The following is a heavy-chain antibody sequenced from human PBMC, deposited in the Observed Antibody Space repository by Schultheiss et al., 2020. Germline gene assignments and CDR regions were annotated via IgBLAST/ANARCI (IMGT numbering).Heavy chain of an antibody. D-gene: IGHD2-2*01. V-gene: IGHV4-31*11. J-gene: IGHJ4*02. CDR1: GGSIINAGYY. CDR3: ARRRYCSSTSCPDEYYFDY. Sequence: TLSLSCAVSGGSIINAGYYWSWSRQDPGKGLEWIGYIHYSGSTYYNPSLKSRVFISVDTSKNQFSLKLSSVTAADTAVYYCARRRYCSSTSCPDEYYFDYWGQGTLVTVSS. CDR2: IHYSGST.